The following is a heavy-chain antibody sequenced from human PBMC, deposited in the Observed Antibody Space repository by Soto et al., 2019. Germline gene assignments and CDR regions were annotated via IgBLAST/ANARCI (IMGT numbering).Heavy chain of an antibody. Sequence: ASVKVSCKASGYTFTGSYMHWVRQAPGQGLEWMGWINPNSGGTNYAQKFQGWVTMTRDTSISTAYMELSRLRSDDTAVYYCARGKGPSLVAAAAGMDVWGQGTTVTVSS. D-gene: IGHD6-13*01. CDR3: ARGKGPSLVAAAAGMDV. CDR1: GYTFTGSY. J-gene: IGHJ6*02. CDR2: INPNSGGT. V-gene: IGHV1-2*04.